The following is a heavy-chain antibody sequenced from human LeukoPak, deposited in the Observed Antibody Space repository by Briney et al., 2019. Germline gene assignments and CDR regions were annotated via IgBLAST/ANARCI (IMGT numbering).Heavy chain of an antibody. CDR3: AGYCSGGTCYEGGMYAFDI. D-gene: IGHD2-15*01. J-gene: IGHJ3*02. V-gene: IGHV3-30*04. CDR1: GFTFSDYA. Sequence: PGGSLRLSCAASGFTFSDYAMHWVRQAPGKGLEWVAVISYDGNNKYYADSVKGRFTISRDNSKNTLFVQMNSLRAEDTAVYYCAGYCSGGTCYEGGMYAFDIWAKGHWSPSLQ. CDR2: ISYDGNNK.